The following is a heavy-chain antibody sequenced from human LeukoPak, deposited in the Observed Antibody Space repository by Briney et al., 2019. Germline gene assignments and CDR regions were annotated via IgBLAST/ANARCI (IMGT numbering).Heavy chain of an antibody. J-gene: IGHJ4*02. D-gene: IGHD5-24*01. V-gene: IGHV1-2*02. CDR3: ARPGDVEMATFDY. CDR2: IHPNSGGT. CDR1: GYTFTGYY. Sequence: GASVKVSCKASGYTFTGYYMHWVRQAPGQGLEWMGWIHPNSGGTNYAQKFQGRVTMPRDTSLSTAYMELSRLRSDDTAVYYCARPGDVEMATFDYWGQGTLVTVSS.